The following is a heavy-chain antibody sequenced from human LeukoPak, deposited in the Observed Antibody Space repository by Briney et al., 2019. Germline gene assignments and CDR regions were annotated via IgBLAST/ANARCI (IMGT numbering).Heavy chain of an antibody. J-gene: IGHJ4*02. V-gene: IGHV3-7*03. CDR1: GFTFSFYW. CDR3: AKEDRSSSRSYFAY. D-gene: IGHD6-6*01. CDR2: IKQDGSDK. Sequence: HPGGSLGLSCAASGFTFSFYWMSWVRQAPGKGLEWVANIKQDGSDKYYVDSVKGRFIISRDNSKNSLYLQMNSLRAEDTAVYYCAKEDRSSSRSYFAYWGQGALVTVSS.